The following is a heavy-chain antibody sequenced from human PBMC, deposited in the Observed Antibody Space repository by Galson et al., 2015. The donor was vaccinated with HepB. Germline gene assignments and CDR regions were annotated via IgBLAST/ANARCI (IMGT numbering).Heavy chain of an antibody. D-gene: IGHD4-17*01. CDR1: GFTFSSYA. CDR3: ALSGGEDDYGDPYGMDV. Sequence: SLRLSCAASGFTFSSYAMHWVRQAPGKGLEWVAVISYDGSNKYYADSVKGRFTISRDNSKNTLYLQMNSLRAEDTAVYYCALSGGEDDYGDPYGMDVWGQGTTVTVSS. V-gene: IGHV3-30-3*01. J-gene: IGHJ6*02. CDR2: ISYDGSNK.